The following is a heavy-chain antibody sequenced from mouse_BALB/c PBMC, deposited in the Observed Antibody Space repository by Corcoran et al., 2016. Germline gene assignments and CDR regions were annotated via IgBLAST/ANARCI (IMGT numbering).Heavy chain of an antibody. CDR3: ARSSGYPDY. D-gene: IGHD3-1*01. CDR2: IDPANGNT. Sequence: EVQLQQSGAELVKPGASVKLSCTASGFNIKDTYMHWVKQRPEQGLEWIGRIDPANGNTKYDPKFQGKATITAHTYSNTAYLQLISLTSEDTAVYYCARSSGYPDYWGQCTTLTVSS. CDR1: GFNIKDTY. J-gene: IGHJ2*01. V-gene: IGHV14-3*02.